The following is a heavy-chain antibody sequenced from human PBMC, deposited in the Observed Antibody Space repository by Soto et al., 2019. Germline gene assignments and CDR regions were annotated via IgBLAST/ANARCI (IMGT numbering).Heavy chain of an antibody. CDR3: ARVSYCGGDCYLGGMDV. V-gene: IGHV3-74*01. CDR2: INSDGSST. CDR1: GFTFSSYW. D-gene: IGHD2-21*02. Sequence: EVQLVESGGGLVQPGGSLRLSCAASGFTFSSYWMHWVRQAPGKGLVWVSRINSDGSSTSYADSEKGRFTISRDNAKNTLHLQMNSLRAEDTAVYYCARVSYCGGDCYLGGMDVWGQGTTVTVSS. J-gene: IGHJ6*02.